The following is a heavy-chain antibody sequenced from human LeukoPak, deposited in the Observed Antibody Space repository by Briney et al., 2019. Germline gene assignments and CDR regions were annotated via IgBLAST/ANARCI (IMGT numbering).Heavy chain of an antibody. J-gene: IGHJ4*02. CDR3: ARGYSGYDRYFDY. D-gene: IGHD5-12*01. CDR1: SDSISNYF. V-gene: IGHV4-4*07. Sequence: SETLSLTCTFSSDSISNYFWSWIRQPAGKGLEWIGRISASGSSNYNPSLKSRVTMSLDTSKNQFSLKLTSVTAADTAVYYCARGYSGYDRYFDYWGQGTLVTVSS. CDR2: ISASGSS.